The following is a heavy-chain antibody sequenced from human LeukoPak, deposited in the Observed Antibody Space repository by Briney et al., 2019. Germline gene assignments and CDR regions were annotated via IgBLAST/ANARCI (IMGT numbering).Heavy chain of an antibody. J-gene: IGHJ3*02. D-gene: IGHD3-10*01. Sequence: SETLSLTCIVSGGSISSYYWSWIRQPAGKGLEWIGRIYTSGSTNYNPSLKSRVTMPVATSKNQFYLKLSSVSAADTAVYYCARDRGTMVRGVNIPHDAFDIWGQGTMVTVSS. CDR3: ARDRGTMVRGVNIPHDAFDI. CDR1: GGSISSYY. V-gene: IGHV4-4*07. CDR2: IYTSGST.